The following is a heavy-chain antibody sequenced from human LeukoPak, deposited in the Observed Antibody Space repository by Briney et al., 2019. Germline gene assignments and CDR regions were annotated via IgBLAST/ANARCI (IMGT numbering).Heavy chain of an antibody. D-gene: IGHD3-22*01. J-gene: IGHJ4*02. V-gene: IGHV3-15*07. CDR2: IKSKTDGGTT. CDR1: GFTFSSYS. Sequence: GSLILSCAASGFTFSSYSMNWVRQAPGKGLEWVGRIKSKTDGGTTDYAAPVKGRLTISRDDSKNTLYLQMNSLKTEDTAVYYCTTPVYYYDSSGYSFFDYWGQGTLVTVSS. CDR3: TTPVYYYDSSGYSFFDY.